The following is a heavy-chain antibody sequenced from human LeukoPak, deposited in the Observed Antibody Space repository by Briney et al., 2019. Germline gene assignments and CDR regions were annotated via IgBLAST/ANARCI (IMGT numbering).Heavy chain of an antibody. CDR3: AKDWRVVVPAAIPGDY. V-gene: IGHV3-23*01. Sequence: GGSLRLSCAASGFTFSSYGMSWVRQAPGKGLEWVSDISGSGGSTYYADSVKGRFTISRDNSKNTLYLQMNSLRAEDTAVYYCAKDWRVVVPAAIPGDYWGQGTLVTVSS. D-gene: IGHD2-2*01. J-gene: IGHJ4*02. CDR1: GFTFSSYG. CDR2: ISGSGGST.